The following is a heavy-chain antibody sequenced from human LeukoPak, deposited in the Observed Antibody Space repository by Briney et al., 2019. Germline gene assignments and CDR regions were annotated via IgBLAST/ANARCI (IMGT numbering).Heavy chain of an antibody. CDR1: GGSISSSSYS. CDR3: ARGPSVSSGWYPFDY. Sequence: SETLSLTCTVSGGSISSSSYSWGWIRQPPGKGLEWIGSIYNSGRTYYNPSLKSRVTISVDTSKNQFSLKVSSVTAADTAVYYCARGPSVSSGWYPFDYWGQGTLVTVSS. D-gene: IGHD6-19*01. J-gene: IGHJ4*02. V-gene: IGHV4-39*07. CDR2: IYNSGRT.